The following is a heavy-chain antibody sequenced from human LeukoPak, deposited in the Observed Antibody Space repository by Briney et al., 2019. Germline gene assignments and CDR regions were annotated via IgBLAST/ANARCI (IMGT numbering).Heavy chain of an antibody. Sequence: ASVKVSCKASGGTFSSYAISWVRQAPGQGLEWMGRIIPILGIANYAQKFQGRVTITADKSTSTAYMELSSLRSEDTAVYYCARGLIAARRGNWFDPWGQGTLVTVSS. CDR1: GGTFSSYA. J-gene: IGHJ5*02. CDR2: IIPILGIA. D-gene: IGHD6-6*01. V-gene: IGHV1-69*04. CDR3: ARGLIAARRGNWFDP.